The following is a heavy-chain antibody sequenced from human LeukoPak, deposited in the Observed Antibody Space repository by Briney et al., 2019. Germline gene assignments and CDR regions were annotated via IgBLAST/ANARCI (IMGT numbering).Heavy chain of an antibody. D-gene: IGHD3-9*01. J-gene: IGHJ4*02. V-gene: IGHV4-39*02. CDR3: ARGNYDILTGGFVPFDY. CDR1: GGSFTRNFFY. Sequence: SETLSLTCNVSGGSFTRNFFYWGWIRQPPGKGLEWIGTIYYRGNIYYHPSLNSRVTISVDSSKTHFSLKLSSVTAADTAVYYCARGNYDILTGGFVPFDYWGQGTLVTVSS. CDR2: IYYRGNI.